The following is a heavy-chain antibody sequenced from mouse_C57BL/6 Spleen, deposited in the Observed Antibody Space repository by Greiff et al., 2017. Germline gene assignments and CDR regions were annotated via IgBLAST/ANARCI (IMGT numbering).Heavy chain of an antibody. CDR3: ARSRYDYYAMDY. CDR2: IYPGAGDT. J-gene: IGHJ4*01. D-gene: IGHD1-1*02. CDR1: GYAFSSSW. V-gene: IGHV1-82*01. Sequence: VQLQQSGPELVKPGASVKISCKASGYAFSSSWMNWVKQRPGKGLEWIGRIYPGAGDTNYNGKFKGKATLTADKSSSTAYMQLSSLTSEDSAVYFCARSRYDYYAMDYWGQGTSVTVSS.